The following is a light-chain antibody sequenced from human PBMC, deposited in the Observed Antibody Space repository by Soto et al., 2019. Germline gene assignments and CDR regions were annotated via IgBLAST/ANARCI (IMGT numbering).Light chain of an antibody. CDR3: GTWDSSLSAAGV. CDR2: EGS. V-gene: IGLV2-23*01. Sequence: QSALTQPASVSGSPGQSITISCTGTSSDVGSYNLVSWYQQHPGKAPKLMIYEGSKRPSGVSNRFSGSKSGNTASLTISGLQAEDEADYYCGTWDSSLSAAGVFGTGTKLTVL. CDR1: SSDVGSYNL. J-gene: IGLJ1*01.